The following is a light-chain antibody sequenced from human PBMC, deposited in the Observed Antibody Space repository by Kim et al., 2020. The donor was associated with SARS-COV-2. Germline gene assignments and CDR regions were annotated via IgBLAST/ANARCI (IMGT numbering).Light chain of an antibody. V-gene: IGLV3-1*01. CDR1: KLGDRY. CDR2: QDT. Sequence: VAPGQTASITCSGDKLGDRYACWYQQKPGQSPVLVIYQDTRRPSGIPERFSGSNSGNTATLTISGTQAMDEADYFCQAWDSSTSVVFGGGTQLTVL. CDR3: QAWDSSTSVV. J-gene: IGLJ2*01.